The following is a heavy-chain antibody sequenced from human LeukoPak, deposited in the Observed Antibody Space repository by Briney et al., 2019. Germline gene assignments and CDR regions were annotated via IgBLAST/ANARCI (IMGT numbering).Heavy chain of an antibody. CDR2: INPNSGGT. J-gene: IGHJ3*02. CDR1: GYRFTSYW. CDR3: ARDRIAAAGNDAFDI. D-gene: IGHD6-13*01. Sequence: GESLKISCKGSGYRFTSYWIGWVRQAPGQGLEWMGWINPNSGGTNYAQKFQGWVTMTRDTSISTAYMELSRLRSDDTAVYYCARDRIAAAGNDAFDIWGQGTMVTVSS. V-gene: IGHV1-2*04.